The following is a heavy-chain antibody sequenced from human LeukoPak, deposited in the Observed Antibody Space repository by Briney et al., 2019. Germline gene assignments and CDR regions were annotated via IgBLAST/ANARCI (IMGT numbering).Heavy chain of an antibody. Sequence: PGGSLRLSCAASGFTFSSYAMHWVRQAPGKGLEWVAVISYDGSNKYYADSVKGRFTISRDNSKNTLYLQMNSLRAEDTAVYYCARTHGFDPWGQGTLVTVSS. CDR1: GFTFSSYA. CDR3: ARTHGFDP. V-gene: IGHV3-30-3*01. CDR2: ISYDGSNK. J-gene: IGHJ5*02.